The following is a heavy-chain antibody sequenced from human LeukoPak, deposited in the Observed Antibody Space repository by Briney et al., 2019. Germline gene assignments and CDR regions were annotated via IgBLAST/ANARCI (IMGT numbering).Heavy chain of an antibody. CDR3: ATDLGWNDFPPDY. J-gene: IGHJ4*01. V-gene: IGHV3-64*01. Sequence: GGSLRLSCAASGFTFSSYAMHWVRQAPGKGLEYVSAISSNGGSTYYANSVKGRFTISRDNAKNSLYLQMSSLRVEDTAVYYCATDLGWNDFPPDYWGQGILAAVSS. D-gene: IGHD1-1*01. CDR1: GFTFSSYA. CDR2: ISSNGGST.